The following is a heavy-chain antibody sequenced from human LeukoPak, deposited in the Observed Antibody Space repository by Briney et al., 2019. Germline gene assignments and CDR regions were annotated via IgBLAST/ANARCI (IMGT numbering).Heavy chain of an antibody. CDR2: IIPIFGTA. Sequence: SVKVSCKASGGTFSSYAISWVRQAPGQGLEWMGGIIPIFGTANYAQKFQGRVTITADESTSTAYMELSSLRSEDTAVYYCARTGGYYEAFDIWGQGTMVTVSS. D-gene: IGHD3-22*01. J-gene: IGHJ3*02. CDR3: ARTGGYYEAFDI. V-gene: IGHV1-69*13. CDR1: GGTFSSYA.